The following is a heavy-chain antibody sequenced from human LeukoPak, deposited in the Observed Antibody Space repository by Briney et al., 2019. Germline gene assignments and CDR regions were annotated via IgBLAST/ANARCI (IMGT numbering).Heavy chain of an antibody. J-gene: IGHJ2*01. V-gene: IGHV3-23*01. D-gene: IGHD4-17*01. Sequence: GGSLRLSCAASGFTFSSYAMSWVRQAPGKGLEWVSAISGSGGSTYYADSVKGRFTISRDNSKNTLYLQMNSLRAEDTAVYYCAKGGGPYGDYYWYFDLWGRGTLVIVSS. CDR1: GFTFSSYA. CDR2: ISGSGGST. CDR3: AKGGGPYGDYYWYFDL.